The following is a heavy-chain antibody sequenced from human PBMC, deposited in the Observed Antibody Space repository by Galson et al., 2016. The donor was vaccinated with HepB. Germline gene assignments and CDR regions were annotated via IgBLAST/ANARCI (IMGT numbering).Heavy chain of an antibody. J-gene: IGHJ4*02. V-gene: IGHV3-23*01. Sequence: SLRLSCAGSGFTFSEYAMSWVRQAPGKGLECVSLISDRGSRTYFARSVKGRFSISRDNSKNTVYLKMNSLRAEDTAIYYSTKEEEGLERDGDLLQGIDYWGQGDLVTVSS. D-gene: IGHD3-10*01. CDR2: ISDRGSRT. CDR1: GFTFSEYA. CDR3: TKEEEGLERDGDLLQGIDY.